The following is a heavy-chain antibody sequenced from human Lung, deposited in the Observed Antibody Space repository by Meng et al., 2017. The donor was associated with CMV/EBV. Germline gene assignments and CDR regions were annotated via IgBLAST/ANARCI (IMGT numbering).Heavy chain of an antibody. CDR1: GFAFRSYS. D-gene: IGHD4-17*01. Sequence: RGSXRPXCAASGFAFRSYSMNWVRQPPGKGLEWVASISSSVSDVYSADSVKGRFIISRDNGRDSPYLQMNSLRAEDTGVYYCAIAGTTVTCFDHWGPGTPVTVSS. J-gene: IGHJ4*02. CDR3: AIAGTTVTCFDH. CDR2: ISSSVSDV. V-gene: IGHV3-21*01.